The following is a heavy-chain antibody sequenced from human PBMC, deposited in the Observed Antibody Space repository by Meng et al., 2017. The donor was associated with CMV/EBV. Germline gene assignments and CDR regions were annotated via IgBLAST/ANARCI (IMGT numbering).Heavy chain of an antibody. Sequence: FSGEYCGWNREPPGKGLEWIGKINHSGSTNYNPSLKSRVTISVDTSKNQFSLKLSSVTAADTAVYYCARGGHYCSSTSCSPLYYFDYWGQGTLVTVSS. V-gene: IGHV4-34*01. CDR3: ARGGHYCSSTSCSPLYYFDY. CDR2: INHSGST. J-gene: IGHJ4*02. D-gene: IGHD2-2*01. CDR1: FSGEY.